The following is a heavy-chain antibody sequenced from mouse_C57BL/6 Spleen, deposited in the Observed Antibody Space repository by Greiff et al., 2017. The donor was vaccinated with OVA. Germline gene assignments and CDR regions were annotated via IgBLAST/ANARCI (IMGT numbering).Heavy chain of an antibody. CDR3: TRWATVYFDY. J-gene: IGHJ2*01. V-gene: IGHV1-15*01. CDR1: GYTFTDYE. CDR2: IDPETGGT. D-gene: IGHD1-1*01. Sequence: QVQLQQSGAELVRPGASVTLSCKASGYTFTDYEMHWVKQTPVHGLEWIGAIDPETGGTAYNQKFKGKAILTADKSSSTAYMELRSLTSEDSAVYYCTRWATVYFDYGGQGTTLTVSS.